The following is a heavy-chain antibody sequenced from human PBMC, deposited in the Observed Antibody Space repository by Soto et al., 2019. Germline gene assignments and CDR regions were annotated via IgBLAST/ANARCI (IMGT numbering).Heavy chain of an antibody. Sequence: GGSLRLSCAASGFTFSSFAMTWVRQAPGKGLEWVSSISANGGGTYYADSVKGRFTFSRDNSKDTLYLQMNSLRAEDTAVYFCAKISGGSHLDYWGQGT. V-gene: IGHV3-23*01. D-gene: IGHD1-26*01. CDR3: AKISGGSHLDY. J-gene: IGHJ4*02. CDR2: ISANGGGT. CDR1: GFTFSSFA.